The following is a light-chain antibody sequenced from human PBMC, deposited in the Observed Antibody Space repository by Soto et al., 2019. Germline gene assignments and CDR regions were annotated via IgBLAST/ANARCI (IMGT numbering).Light chain of an antibody. CDR3: QQYATSPIT. J-gene: IGKJ5*01. Sequence: EIVLTQSPATLSLSPGERATLSCRASQSVGRNYLAWFQQKSGQAPRLVIYGASSRAAGIPGRLSGSGSGTDFTLTISRLEPEDFAVYYCQQYATSPITFGQGTRLEIK. CDR2: GAS. CDR1: QSVGRNY. V-gene: IGKV3-20*01.